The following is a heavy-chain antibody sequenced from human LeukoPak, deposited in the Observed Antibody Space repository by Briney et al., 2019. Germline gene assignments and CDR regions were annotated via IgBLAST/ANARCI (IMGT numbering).Heavy chain of an antibody. Sequence: PSETLSLTCTVSGVSISSYYWSWIRQPPGKGLEWIGYIYYSGSTNYNPSLKSRVTISVDTSKNQFSLKLSSVTAADTAVYYCARVLDGSYGFYTDYWGQGTLVTVSS. CDR2: IYYSGST. D-gene: IGHD1-26*01. CDR1: GVSISSYY. V-gene: IGHV4-59*01. J-gene: IGHJ4*02. CDR3: ARVLDGSYGFYTDY.